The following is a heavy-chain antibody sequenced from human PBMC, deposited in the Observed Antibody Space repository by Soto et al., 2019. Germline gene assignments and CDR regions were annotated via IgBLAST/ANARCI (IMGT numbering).Heavy chain of an antibody. CDR3: AKDRGYSYVTPFDY. J-gene: IGHJ4*02. D-gene: IGHD5-18*01. CDR2: ISWNSGSI. CDR1: GFTFDDYA. V-gene: IGHV3-9*01. Sequence: EVQLVESGGGLVQPGRSLRLSCAASGFTFDDYAMHWVRQAPGKGLEWVSGISWNSGSIGYADSVKGRFTISRDNAKNSLYLQMNSLRAEDTALYYCAKDRGYSYVTPFDYWGQGTLVTVSS.